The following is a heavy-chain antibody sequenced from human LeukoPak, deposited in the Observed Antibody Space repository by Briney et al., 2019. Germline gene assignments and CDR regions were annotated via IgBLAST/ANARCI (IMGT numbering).Heavy chain of an antibody. CDR1: GFTFSNYW. J-gene: IGHJ4*02. D-gene: IGHD3-10*01. V-gene: IGHV3-74*01. CDR2: INPDGSTT. Sequence: PGGSLRLSCAASGFTFSNYWMHWVRQDPGKGLVWVSFINPDGSTTNYADSVKGRFTISRDNAKNALYLQMNSLRAGDTAVYYCAKDLHYGSADYWGQGTLVTVSS. CDR3: AKDLHYGSADY.